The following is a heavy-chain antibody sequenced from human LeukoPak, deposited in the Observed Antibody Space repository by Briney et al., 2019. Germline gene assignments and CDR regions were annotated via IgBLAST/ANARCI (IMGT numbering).Heavy chain of an antibody. CDR1: GYTFTSYY. V-gene: IGHV1-46*01. Sequence: ASVKVSCKASGYTFTSYYMHWVRQAPGQGPEWMGIINPSGGSTSYAQKFQGRVTMTRDTSTSTVYMELSSLRSEDTAVYYCASSRGRFWSGYLNGMDVWGQGTTVTVSS. D-gene: IGHD3-3*01. CDR3: ASSRGRFWSGYLNGMDV. CDR2: INPSGGST. J-gene: IGHJ6*02.